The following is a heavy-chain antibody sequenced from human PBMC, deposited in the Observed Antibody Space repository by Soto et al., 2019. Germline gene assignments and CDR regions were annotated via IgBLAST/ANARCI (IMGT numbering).Heavy chain of an antibody. V-gene: IGHV3-23*01. CDR2: IGGSGGIT. D-gene: IGHD2-15*01. CDR1: GFTFSSYA. CDR3: AKGGYCSGGSCYLRDYYYYGMDV. J-gene: IGHJ6*02. Sequence: GESLKISCAASGFTFSSYAMNWVRQAPGKGLEWVSAIGGSGGITYYADSGKGRFTISRDNSKNTLYLQMNILRAEDTAVYYCAKGGYCSGGSCYLRDYYYYGMDVWGQGTTVTVSS.